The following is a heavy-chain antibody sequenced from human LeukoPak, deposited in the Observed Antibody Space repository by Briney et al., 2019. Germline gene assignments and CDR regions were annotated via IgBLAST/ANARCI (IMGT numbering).Heavy chain of an antibody. CDR2: INEGGSVQ. Sequence: PGRSLRLSCAASGFTFSSYGMHWVRQAPGKGLEWVANINEGGSVQNYVDSVKGRFTVSRDNAKNSLYLQMNSLRVEDTAVYYCARSHYGDLAWGQGTLVTVSS. CDR1: GFTFSSYG. CDR3: ARSHYGDLA. V-gene: IGHV3-7*01. J-gene: IGHJ5*02. D-gene: IGHD4-17*01.